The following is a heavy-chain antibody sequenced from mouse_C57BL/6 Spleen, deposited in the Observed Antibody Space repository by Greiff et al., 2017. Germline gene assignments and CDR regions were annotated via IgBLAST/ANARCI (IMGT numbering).Heavy chain of an antibody. D-gene: IGHD2-13*01. CDR1: GYTFTDYY. CDR3: ASWGIYYDDPDYYAMDY. Sequence: QVQLKQSGAELVRPGASVKLSCKASGYTFTDYYINWVKQRPGQGLEWIARIYPGSGNTYYNEKFKGKATLTAEKSSSTAYMQLSSLTSEDSAVYFCASWGIYYDDPDYYAMDYWGQGTSVTVSS. J-gene: IGHJ4*01. CDR2: IYPGSGNT. V-gene: IGHV1-76*01.